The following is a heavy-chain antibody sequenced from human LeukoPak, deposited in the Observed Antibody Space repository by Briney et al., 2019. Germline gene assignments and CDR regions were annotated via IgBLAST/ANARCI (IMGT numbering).Heavy chain of an antibody. CDR1: GYTFTSYG. CDR2: INPKSGGT. CDR3: ARGPRITIFGVVMANDAFDI. D-gene: IGHD3-3*01. V-gene: IGHV1-2*02. Sequence: ASVKVSCKASGYTFTSYGISWVRQAPGQGLEWMGWINPKSGGTVYAQKFQGRVTMTRDTSSSTAYMELSRLRFDDTVVYYCARGPRITIFGVVMANDAFDIWGQGTMVTVSS. J-gene: IGHJ3*02.